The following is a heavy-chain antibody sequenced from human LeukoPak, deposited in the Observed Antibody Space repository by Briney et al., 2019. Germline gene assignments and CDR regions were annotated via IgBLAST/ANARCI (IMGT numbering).Heavy chain of an antibody. V-gene: IGHV3-30*02. J-gene: IGHJ4*02. CDR2: IRYGGSNK. CDR1: GFTFSSYG. CDR3: AKDQEIFGVVIIAPFDY. D-gene: IGHD3-3*01. Sequence: PGGSLRLSCAASGFTFSSYGMHWVRQAPGKGLEWVAFIRYGGSNKYYADSVKGRFTISRDNSKNTLYLQMNSLRAEDTAVYYCAKDQEIFGVVIIAPFDYWGQGTLVTVSS.